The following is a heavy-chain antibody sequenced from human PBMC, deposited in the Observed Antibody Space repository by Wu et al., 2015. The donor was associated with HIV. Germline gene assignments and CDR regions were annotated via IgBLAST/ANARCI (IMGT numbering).Heavy chain of an antibody. CDR3: ARVSFIGDSYGFKERRFDH. J-gene: IGHJ4*02. CDR1: GGSISSGDYY. V-gene: IGHV4-30-4*01. CDR2: IYHSGST. Sequence: QVQLQESGPGLVKPSQTLSLTCTVSGGSISSGDYYWSWIRQPPGKALEWIGYIYHSGSTYYNPSLKSRVSISVDTSKNQFSLRLDSVIAADAAVYYCARVSFIGDSYGFKERRFDHWGQGTLVTVSS. D-gene: IGHD5-18*01.